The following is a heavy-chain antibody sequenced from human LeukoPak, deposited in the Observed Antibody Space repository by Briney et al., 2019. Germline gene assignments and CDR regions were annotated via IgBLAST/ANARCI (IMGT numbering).Heavy chain of an antibody. Sequence: PGETLRLSCTAPGFTFGDYAMSWFRQAPGKGLEWVGFIRRKAYGGTTEYAASVKGRFTISRDDSKSIAYLQMSSLKTEDTAVYYCTREGIRDGYNSAFDIWGQGTMVTVSS. CDR2: IRRKAYGGTT. J-gene: IGHJ3*02. CDR3: TREGIRDGYNSAFDI. CDR1: GFTFGDYA. D-gene: IGHD5-24*01. V-gene: IGHV3-49*03.